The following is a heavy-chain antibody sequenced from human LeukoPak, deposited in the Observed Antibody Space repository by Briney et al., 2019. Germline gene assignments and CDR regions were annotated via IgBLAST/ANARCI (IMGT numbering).Heavy chain of an antibody. D-gene: IGHD3-22*01. CDR2: ISYDGSNK. Sequence: PGGSLRLSCAASGFTFSSYGMHWVRQAPGKGLEWVAVISYDGSNKYYADSVKGRFTISRDNSKNTLYPQMNSLRAEDTAVYYCASNQETYYYDSSGYHPFDYWGQGTLVTVSS. CDR1: GFTFSSYG. CDR3: ASNQETYYYDSSGYHPFDY. V-gene: IGHV3-30*03. J-gene: IGHJ4*02.